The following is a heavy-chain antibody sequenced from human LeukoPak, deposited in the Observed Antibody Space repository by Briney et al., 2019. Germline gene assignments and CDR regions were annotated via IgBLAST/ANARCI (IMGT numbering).Heavy chain of an antibody. J-gene: IGHJ3*02. V-gene: IGHV3-23*01. CDR1: GFTFSSYA. D-gene: IGHD2-2*02. Sequence: GGSLRLSCAASGFTFSSYAMSWVRQAPGKGLEWVSAISGSGGSTYYADSVKGRFTISRDNSKNTLYLQMNSLRAEDTAVYYCAKHIYCSSTSCYTYPDAFDIWGQGTMVTVSS. CDR2: ISGSGGST. CDR3: AKHIYCSSTSCYTYPDAFDI.